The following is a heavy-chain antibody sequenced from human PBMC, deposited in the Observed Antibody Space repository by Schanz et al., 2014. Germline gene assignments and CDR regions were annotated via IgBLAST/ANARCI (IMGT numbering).Heavy chain of an antibody. CDR3: ASADYTNYFDY. Sequence: QVQLVESGGGVVQRGGSLRLSCAASGFTFSSYGMHWVRQVPGKGLEWVAVISYDGRSKDYADSVKGRFTISRDNSKNTVFLQMNSLRGEDTAVYYCASADYTNYFDYWGQGTLVTVSS. CDR2: ISYDGRSK. CDR1: GFTFSSYG. J-gene: IGHJ4*02. V-gene: IGHV3-30*19. D-gene: IGHD4-4*01.